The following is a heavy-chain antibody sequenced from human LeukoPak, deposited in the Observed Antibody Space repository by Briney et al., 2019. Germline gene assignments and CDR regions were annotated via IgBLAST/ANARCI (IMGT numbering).Heavy chain of an antibody. CDR3: ASSITMVRGVLDY. J-gene: IGHJ4*02. Sequence: SQTLSLTCAISGDSVSSNSAAWHWIRQSPSRGLEWLGRTYYRSKWYNDYAVSVKSRITINPDTSKNQFSLQLNSVTPEDTAVYYCASSITMVRGVLDYWGQGTLVTVSS. CDR2: TYYRSKWYN. D-gene: IGHD3-10*01. V-gene: IGHV6-1*01. CDR1: GDSVSSNSAA.